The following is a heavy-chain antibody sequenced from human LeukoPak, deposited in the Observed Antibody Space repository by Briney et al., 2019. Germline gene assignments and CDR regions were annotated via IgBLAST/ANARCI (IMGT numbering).Heavy chain of an antibody. J-gene: IGHJ4*02. CDR2: IKQDGSEN. CDR3: ARGGGGSSGYYDY. CDR1: GFTFSSYW. V-gene: IGHV3-7*01. D-gene: IGHD3-22*01. Sequence: PGGSLRLSCAASGFTFSSYWMSWVRQAPGKGLEWVANIKQDGSENYYVDSVKGRFTISRDNAKNSLYLQMNSLRAEDTAVYYCARGGGGSSGYYDYWGQGTLVTVSS.